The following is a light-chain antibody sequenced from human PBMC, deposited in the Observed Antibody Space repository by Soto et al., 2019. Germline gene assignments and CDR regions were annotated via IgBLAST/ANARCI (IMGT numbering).Light chain of an antibody. CDR1: SSDVGGFNY. J-gene: IGLJ1*01. V-gene: IGLV2-8*01. CDR2: EVT. CDR3: RSYAGSNNPPFV. Sequence: SALTQPPSASGFPGQSITISCTGTSSDVGGFNYVSWHQQHPGKAPKVIIYEVTKRPSGVPDRFSGSKSANTASLTVSGLQAEDEADYYCRSYAGSNNPPFVFGTGTKVTVL.